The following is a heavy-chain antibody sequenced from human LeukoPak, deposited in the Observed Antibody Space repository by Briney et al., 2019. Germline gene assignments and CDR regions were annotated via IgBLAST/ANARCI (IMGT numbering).Heavy chain of an antibody. CDR1: GFTFSSYS. CDR3: AREIVGANHYYYYGMDV. CDR2: ISSSSSTI. J-gene: IGHJ6*02. V-gene: IGHV3-48*04. Sequence: GGSLRLSCAASGFTFSSYSMNWVRQAPGKGLEWVSFISSSSSTIYYADSVKGRFTISRDNAKNSLYLQMNSLRAEDTAVYYCAREIVGANHYYYYGMDVWGQGTTVTVSS. D-gene: IGHD1-26*01.